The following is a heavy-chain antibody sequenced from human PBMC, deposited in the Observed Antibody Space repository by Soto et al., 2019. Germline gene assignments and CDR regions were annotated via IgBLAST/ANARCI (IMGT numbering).Heavy chain of an antibody. D-gene: IGHD5-12*01. CDR2: ISSSSSYI. Sequence: GGSLRLSCAASGFTFSSYSMNWVRQAPGKGLEWVSSISSSSSYIYYAESVKGRITISRDNAKNSLYLQMNSLRAEDTAVYYCARPFEYSGYDYWGQGTLVTVSS. CDR3: ARPFEYSGYDY. CDR1: GFTFSSYS. V-gene: IGHV3-21*01. J-gene: IGHJ4*02.